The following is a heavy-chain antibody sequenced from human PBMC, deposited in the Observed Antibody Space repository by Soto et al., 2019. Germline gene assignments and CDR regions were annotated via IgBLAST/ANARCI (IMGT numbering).Heavy chain of an antibody. CDR1: GGTFSSYA. Sequence: AASVKVSCKASGGTFSSYAISWVRQAPGQGLEWMGGIIPIFGTANYAQKFQGRVTITADESTSTAYMELSSLRSEDTAVYYCARSGETAIFGVVADAFDIWGQGTMVTVSS. CDR3: ARSGETAIFGVVADAFDI. J-gene: IGHJ3*02. D-gene: IGHD3-3*01. V-gene: IGHV1-69*13. CDR2: IIPIFGTA.